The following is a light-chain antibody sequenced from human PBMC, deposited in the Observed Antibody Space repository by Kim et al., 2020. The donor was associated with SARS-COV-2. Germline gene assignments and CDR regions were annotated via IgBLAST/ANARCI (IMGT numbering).Light chain of an antibody. CDR2: GTS. Sequence: SPGERATLHSRASHSDSNRYLAWYQQKPGQAPRLLIYGTSSRATGIPDRFSGSGSGTDFTFSISRLEPEDFAVYYCQQYGSSPLTFGGGTKVDIK. CDR3: QQYGSSPLT. J-gene: IGKJ4*01. CDR1: HSDSNRY. V-gene: IGKV3-20*01.